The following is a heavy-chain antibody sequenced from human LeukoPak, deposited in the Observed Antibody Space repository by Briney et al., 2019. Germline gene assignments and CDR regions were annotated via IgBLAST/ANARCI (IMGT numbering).Heavy chain of an antibody. CDR2: IYTSGST. J-gene: IGHJ4*02. CDR3: ARLLLYCSGGSCYSLAFDY. CDR1: GGSISSYY. D-gene: IGHD2-15*01. V-gene: IGHV4-4*07. Sequence: SETLSLTCTVSGGSISSYYWSWIRQPAGKGLEWIGRIYTSGSTNYNPSLKSRVTMSVDTSKNQFSLKLSSVTAADTAVYYCARLLLYCSGGSCYSLAFDYWGQGTLVTVSS.